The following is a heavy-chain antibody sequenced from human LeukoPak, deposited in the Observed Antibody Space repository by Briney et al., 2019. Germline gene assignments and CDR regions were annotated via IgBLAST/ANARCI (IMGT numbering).Heavy chain of an antibody. D-gene: IGHD6-13*01. CDR3: ARRSIAAAGNWFDP. V-gene: IGHV4-59*08. CDR1: GGSISSYY. CDR2: IYYSGGT. Sequence: SETLSLTCTVSGGSISSYYWSWIRQPPGKGLEWIGYIYYSGGTNYNPSLKSRVTISVDTSKNQFSLKLSSVTAADTAVYYCARRSIAAAGNWFDPWGQGTLVTVSS. J-gene: IGHJ5*02.